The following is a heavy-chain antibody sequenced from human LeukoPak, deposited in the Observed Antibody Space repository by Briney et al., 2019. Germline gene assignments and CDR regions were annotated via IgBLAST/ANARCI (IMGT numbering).Heavy chain of an antibody. J-gene: IGHJ3*02. CDR3: ARVGGGWAFDI. V-gene: IGHV3-74*01. D-gene: IGHD2-15*01. Sequence: EGSLRLSCAASGFTFSTYWMHWVRQAPGKGLVWVSRINSDGSTTSYADSVKGRFTISRDNAKSTLYLQMNSLRAEDTAVYYCARVGGGWAFDIWGQGTMVTVSS. CDR1: GFTFSTYW. CDR2: INSDGSTT.